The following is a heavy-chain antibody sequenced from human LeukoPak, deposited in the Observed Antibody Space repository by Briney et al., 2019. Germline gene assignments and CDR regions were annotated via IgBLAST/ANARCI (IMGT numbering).Heavy chain of an antibody. CDR3: ARETTYYYDSSGYYYGLLFDY. V-gene: IGHV4-61*02. CDR1: GNSISSGDYY. Sequence: PSETLSLTCTVSGNSISSGDYYWSWIRQPAGKGLEWIVRIYTSGSTTYNPSLKSRVTMSVDTSKNQFSLKLSSVTAADTAVYYCARETTYYYDSSGYYYGLLFDYWGQGTLVTVSS. J-gene: IGHJ4*02. D-gene: IGHD3-22*01. CDR2: IYTSGST.